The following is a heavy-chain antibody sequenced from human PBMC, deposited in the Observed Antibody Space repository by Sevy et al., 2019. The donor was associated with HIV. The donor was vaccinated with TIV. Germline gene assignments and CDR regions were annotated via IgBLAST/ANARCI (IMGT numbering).Heavy chain of an antibody. CDR3: ARVALVATMVDY. V-gene: IGHV3-11*01. J-gene: IGHJ4*02. Sequence: GGSLRLSCAASGFTFTDYYMSWLRQAPGNGLEWVAYISGSGSGILYADSVKGRFTISRDNAKKSLYLQMNSLRVDETAVYYCARVALVATMVDYLGQGTLVTVSS. CDR1: GFTFTDYY. CDR2: ISGSGSGI. D-gene: IGHD5-12*01.